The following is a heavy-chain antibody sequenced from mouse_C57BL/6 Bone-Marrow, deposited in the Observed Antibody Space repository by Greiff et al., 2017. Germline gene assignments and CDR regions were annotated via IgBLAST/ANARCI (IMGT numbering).Heavy chain of an antibody. Sequence: QVQLQQPGAELVMPGASVKLSCKASGYTFTSYWMHWVKQRPGQGLEWIGEIDPSASYTNYNQKFKDKSTLTVDKSSSTAYMLLSSLTSEDSAVYYCARKGYYYGSSHNCFEYWGQGTTVTVSS. D-gene: IGHD1-1*01. CDR2: IDPSASYT. CDR1: GYTFTSYW. CDR3: ARKGYYYGSSHNCFEY. J-gene: IGHJ2*01. V-gene: IGHV1-69*01.